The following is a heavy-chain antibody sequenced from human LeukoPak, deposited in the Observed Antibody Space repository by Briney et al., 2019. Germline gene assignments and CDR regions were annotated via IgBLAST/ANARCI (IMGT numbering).Heavy chain of an antibody. CDR1: AVEFEESN. Sequence: GGSLRLTCAASAVEFEESNMHWVRQAPGKGLEEVSLINWDGVTTHSAGSLKGRFSSPRDNSTISLYLHLDSLTSDDTALYYCGTRDEDSTMNFYHCGQGTLVTVSS. CDR3: GTRDEDSTMNFYH. D-gene: IGHD5-18*01. V-gene: IGHV3-43*01. J-gene: IGHJ4*02. CDR2: INWDGVTT.